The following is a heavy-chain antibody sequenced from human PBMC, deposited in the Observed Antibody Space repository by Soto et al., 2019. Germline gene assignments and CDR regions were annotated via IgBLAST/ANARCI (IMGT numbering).Heavy chain of an antibody. J-gene: IGHJ4*02. V-gene: IGHV3-23*01. CDR1: GFTFSSYA. D-gene: IGHD6-19*01. CDR2: ISGSGGST. Sequence: EVQLLESGGGLVQPGGSLRLSCAASGFTFSSYAMSWVRQAPGKGLEWASAISGSGGSTYYADSVKGRFTISRDNSKNTLYLQMNSLRAEDTAVYYCAKAGSSSGWYLDYWGQGTLVTVSS. CDR3: AKAGSSSGWYLDY.